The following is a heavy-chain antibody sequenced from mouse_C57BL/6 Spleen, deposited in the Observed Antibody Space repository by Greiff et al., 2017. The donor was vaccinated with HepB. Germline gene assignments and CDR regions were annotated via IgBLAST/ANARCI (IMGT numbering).Heavy chain of an antibody. V-gene: IGHV1-42*01. J-gene: IGHJ2*01. Sequence: VQLQQSGPELVKPGASVKISCKASGYSFTGYYMNWVKQSPEKSLEWIGEINPSTGGTTYNQKFKAKATLTVDKSSSTAYMQLKSLTSEDSAVHYCASEDGSTFDYWGQGTTLTVAS. CDR2: INPSTGGT. D-gene: IGHD1-1*01. CDR1: GYSFTGYY. CDR3: ASEDGSTFDY.